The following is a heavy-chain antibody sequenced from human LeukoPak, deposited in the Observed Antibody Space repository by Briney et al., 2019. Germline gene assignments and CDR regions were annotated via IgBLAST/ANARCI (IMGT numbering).Heavy chain of an antibody. V-gene: IGHV1-8*03. CDR2: MNPNSGNT. Sequence: GASVKVSCKASGYTFTSYDINWVRQATGQGLEWMGWMNPNSGNTGYAQKFQGRVTITRNTSISTAYMELSSLRSEDTAVYYCARSTITIFGVVTIGYWGQGTLVTVSS. D-gene: IGHD3-3*01. CDR1: GYTFTSYD. J-gene: IGHJ4*02. CDR3: ARSTITIFGVVTIGY.